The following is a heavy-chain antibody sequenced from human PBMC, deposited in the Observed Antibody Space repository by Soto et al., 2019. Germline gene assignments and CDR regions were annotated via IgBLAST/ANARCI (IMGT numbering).Heavy chain of an antibody. D-gene: IGHD3-10*01. J-gene: IGHJ4*02. CDR1: GGTFSSYA. CDR2: IIPIFGTA. CDR3: ARDLRFVDLHYYFDS. V-gene: IGHV1-69*13. Sequence: SVKVSCKASGGTFSSYAISWVRQAPGQGLEWMGGIIPIFGTANYAQKFQGRVTITADESTSTAYMELSSLRSEDTAVYYCARDLRFVDLHYYFDSWGQGTLVTVSS.